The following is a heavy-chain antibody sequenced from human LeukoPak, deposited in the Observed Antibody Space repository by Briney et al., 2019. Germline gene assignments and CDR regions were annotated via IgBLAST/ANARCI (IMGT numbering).Heavy chain of an antibody. Sequence: GASVKVSCKASGYTFTGYYMHWVRQAPGQGLEWMGWINPNSGGTNYAQKFQGRVTMTRDTSISTAYMELSRLRSDDTAVYYCARDGSWQQLAFDYWGQGTLVTVSS. V-gene: IGHV1-2*02. D-gene: IGHD6-13*01. J-gene: IGHJ4*02. CDR3: ARDGSWQQLAFDY. CDR2: INPNSGGT. CDR1: GYTFTGYY.